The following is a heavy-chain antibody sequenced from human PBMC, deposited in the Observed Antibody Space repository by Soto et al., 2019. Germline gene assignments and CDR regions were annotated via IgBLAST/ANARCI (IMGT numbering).Heavy chain of an antibody. J-gene: IGHJ4*02. Sequence: GGSLTLSCSACRFTFSRYAMNSVSEAPEKGLEYVTGITSNRGNTFYADSVKGRYIISRDNSQNTVYLQMSSLTTADTAVYYCLVASAAYWGQGT. CDR2: ITSNRGNT. D-gene: IGHD6-13*01. CDR1: RFTFSRYA. V-gene: IGHV3-64D*06. CDR3: LVASAAY.